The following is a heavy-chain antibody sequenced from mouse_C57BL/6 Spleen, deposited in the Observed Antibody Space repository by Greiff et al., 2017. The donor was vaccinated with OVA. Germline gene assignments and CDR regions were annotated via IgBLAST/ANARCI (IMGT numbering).Heavy chain of an antibody. Sequence: QVQLKESGAELARPGASVKLSCKASGYTFTSYGISWVKQRTGQGLEWIGEIYPRSGNTYYNEKFKGKATLTADKSSSTAYMELRSLTSEDSAVYFCARAFISRFAYWGQGTLVTVSA. CDR3: ARAFISRFAY. CDR2: IYPRSGNT. CDR1: GYTFTSYG. J-gene: IGHJ3*01. V-gene: IGHV1-81*01. D-gene: IGHD1-1*01.